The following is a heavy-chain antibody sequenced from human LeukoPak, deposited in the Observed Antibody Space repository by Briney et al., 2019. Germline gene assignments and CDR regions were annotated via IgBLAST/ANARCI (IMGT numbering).Heavy chain of an antibody. V-gene: IGHV4-59*01. CDR1: GGSISSYY. J-gene: IGHJ5*02. CDR2: IYYSGST. CDR3: ARMTHDWNAYWFDP. Sequence: SETLSLTCTVSGGSISSYYWSWIRQPPGKGLEWIGYIYYSGSTNYNPSLKSRVTISVDTSKNQFSLKLSSVTAADTAAYYCARMTHDWNAYWFDPWGQGTLVTVSS. D-gene: IGHD1-1*01.